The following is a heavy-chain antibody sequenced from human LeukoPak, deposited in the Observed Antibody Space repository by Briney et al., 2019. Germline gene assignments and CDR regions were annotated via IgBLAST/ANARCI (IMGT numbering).Heavy chain of an antibody. CDR2: IYHSGST. CDR3: ARGNTAMEPSFDY. D-gene: IGHD5-18*01. CDR1: GGSISSGGYS. V-gene: IGHV4-30-2*01. J-gene: IGHJ4*02. Sequence: PSETLSLTCAVSGGSISSGGYSWSWIRQPPGKGLEWIGDIYHSGSTYYNPSLKSRVTISVDRSKNQFSLKLSSVTAADTAAYYCARGNTAMEPSFDYWGQGTLVTVSS.